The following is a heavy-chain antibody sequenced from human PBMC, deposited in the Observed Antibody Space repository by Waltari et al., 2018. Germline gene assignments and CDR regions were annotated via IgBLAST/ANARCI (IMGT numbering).Heavy chain of an antibody. V-gene: IGHV1-69*05. CDR1: GGTFSSYA. CDR2: IIPIFGTA. CDR3: ARSRRELRGGDWFDP. D-gene: IGHD1-26*01. Sequence: QVQLVQSGAEVKKPGSSVKVSCKASGGTFSSYAISWVRQAPGQGLEWMGGIIPIFGTANNAQKFQGRVKITTDESTSTAYMELSSLRSEDTAVYYCARSRRELRGGDWFDPWGQGTLVTVSS. J-gene: IGHJ5*02.